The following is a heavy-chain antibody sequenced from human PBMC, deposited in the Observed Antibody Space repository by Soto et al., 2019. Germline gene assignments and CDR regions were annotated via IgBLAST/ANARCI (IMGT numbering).Heavy chain of an antibody. Sequence: ASVKVSCKASGYTFTSYAMHWVRQAPGQRLEWMGWINAGNGNTKYSQKFQGRVTITRDTSASTAYMELSSLRSEDTAVYYCAREGGDILTGYYRSFDYWGQGTLVTVSS. CDR1: GYTFTSYA. CDR2: INAGNGNT. J-gene: IGHJ4*02. D-gene: IGHD3-9*01. CDR3: AREGGDILTGYYRSFDY. V-gene: IGHV1-3*01.